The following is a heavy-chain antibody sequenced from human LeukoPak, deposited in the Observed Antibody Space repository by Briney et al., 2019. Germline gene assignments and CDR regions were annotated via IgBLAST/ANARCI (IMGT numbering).Heavy chain of an antibody. J-gene: IGHJ6*03. Sequence: KPGGSLRLSCAASGFTFSDYYMRWIRQAPGKGLEWVSYISSSSSTIYYADSVKGRFTISRDNAKNSLYLQMNSLRAEDTAVYYCARPPSARLLRLYYYYYMDVWGKGTTVTVSS. CDR2: ISSSSSTI. D-gene: IGHD6-25*01. V-gene: IGHV3-11*04. CDR1: GFTFSDYY. CDR3: ARPPSARLLRLYYYYYMDV.